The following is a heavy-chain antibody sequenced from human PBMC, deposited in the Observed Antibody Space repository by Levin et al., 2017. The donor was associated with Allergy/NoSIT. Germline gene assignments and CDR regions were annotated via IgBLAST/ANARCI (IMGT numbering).Heavy chain of an antibody. Sequence: SCAASGLTFSRYSMNWVRQAPGKGLEWVAYITSSGTTTFYSDSVRGRFTIPRDNAKNSLFLQMTSLRDEDTAVYYCARENHGNSSLWYYYGMDVWGQGTTVIVSS. CDR2: ITSSGTTT. J-gene: IGHJ6*02. D-gene: IGHD2-21*01. CDR1: GLTFSRYS. V-gene: IGHV3-48*02. CDR3: ARENHGNSSLWYYYGMDV.